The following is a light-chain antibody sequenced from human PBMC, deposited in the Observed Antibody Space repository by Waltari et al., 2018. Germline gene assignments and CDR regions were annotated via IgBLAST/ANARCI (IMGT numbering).Light chain of an antibody. Sequence: DIQMTQSPSSLSASVGDRVTITCRASRRVSTNLNWYKQKPGKGPRLLIYAASSLQGGVPPRFSGSGSGTDFTLTISSLQPEDFATYHCQQYDSYWTFGQGTKVEIK. CDR3: QQYDSYWT. CDR1: RRVSTN. V-gene: IGKV1-39*01. CDR2: AAS. J-gene: IGKJ1*01.